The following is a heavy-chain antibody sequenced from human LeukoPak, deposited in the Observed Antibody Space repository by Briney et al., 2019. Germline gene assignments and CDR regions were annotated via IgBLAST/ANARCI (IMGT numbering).Heavy chain of an antibody. V-gene: IGHV3-30-3*01. CDR3: ARAPDSSGYYYHFDY. CDR2: ISYDGSNE. Sequence: PGGSLRLSCAASGFTFSGYAMHWVRQAPGKGLEWVAVISYDGSNEYYADSVKGRFTISRDNTKNTVYLQMNSLRPEDTAVYYCARAPDSSGYYYHFDYWGQGTMVTVSS. CDR1: GFTFSGYA. D-gene: IGHD3-22*01. J-gene: IGHJ4*02.